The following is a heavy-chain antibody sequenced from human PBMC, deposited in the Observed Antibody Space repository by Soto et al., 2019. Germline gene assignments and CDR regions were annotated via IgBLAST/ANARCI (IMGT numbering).Heavy chain of an antibody. CDR2: IYYSGST. Sequence: LSLTCTVSGGSVSSGSYYWSWIRQPPGKGLEWIGYIYYSGSTNYNPSLKSRVTISVDTSKNQFSLKLSSVTAADTAVYYCARRAVAAAKINWFDPWGQGTLVTVS. CDR3: ARRAVAAAKINWFDP. J-gene: IGHJ5*02. V-gene: IGHV4-61*01. CDR1: GGSVSSGSYY. D-gene: IGHD2-15*01.